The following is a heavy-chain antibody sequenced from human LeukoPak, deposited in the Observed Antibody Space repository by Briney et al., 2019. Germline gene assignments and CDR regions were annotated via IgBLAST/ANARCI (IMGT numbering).Heavy chain of an antibody. CDR1: GFTFSNYA. CDR3: AKDVGGSGSYYGH. D-gene: IGHD3-10*01. CDR2: ISGDNDIT. J-gene: IGHJ4*02. V-gene: IGHV3-23*01. Sequence: PGGSLRLSWAVSGFTFSNYAMSWVRQAPGKGLEWVSAISGDNDITHYAESVKGRFTISRDNSKNTLYLQMNSLRADDTAVYYCAKDVGGSGSYYGHWGQGTLVTVSS.